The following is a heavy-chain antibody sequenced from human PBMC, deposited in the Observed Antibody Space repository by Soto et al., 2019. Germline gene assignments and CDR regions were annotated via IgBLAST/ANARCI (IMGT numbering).Heavy chain of an antibody. J-gene: IGHJ6*02. CDR1: GYSLTSYW. CDR3: ARAILTGYYPIYYYYGMDV. Sequence: PGESLKISCKGSGYSLTSYWIGWVRQMPGKGLEWMGIIYPGDSDTRYSPSFQGQVTISADKSISTAYLQWSSLKASDTAMYYCARAILTGYYPIYYYYGMDVWGQGTTVTVSS. CDR2: IYPGDSDT. V-gene: IGHV5-51*01. D-gene: IGHD3-9*01.